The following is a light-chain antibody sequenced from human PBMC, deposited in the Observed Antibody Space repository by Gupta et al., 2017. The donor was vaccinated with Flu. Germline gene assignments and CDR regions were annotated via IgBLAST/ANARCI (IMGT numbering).Light chain of an antibody. Sequence: SSVVAIWNRVSWCQQHPGKAPKLMLFEVTNRPSGISNRFSGSKSGNTASLTISGLQPEDEADYYCIAFTNSNTWVFGGGTKVIVL. CDR3: IAFTNSNTWV. J-gene: IGLJ3*02. V-gene: IGLV2-14*01. CDR1: SSVVAIWNR. CDR2: EVT.